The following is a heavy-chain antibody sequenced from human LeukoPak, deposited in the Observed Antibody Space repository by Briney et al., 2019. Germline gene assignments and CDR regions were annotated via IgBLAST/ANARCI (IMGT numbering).Heavy chain of an antibody. D-gene: IGHD3-22*01. CDR3: ARGRGYDSSGYYRYNDYYMAV. Sequence: SETLSLTCAVYGGSFSSYYWSWIRQPPGKGLEWIGEINHSGSTNYNPSPKSRVTISVDTSKNQFSLKLSSVTAADTAVYYCARGRGYDSSGYYRYNDYYMAVWGKGTTVTVSS. CDR2: INHSGST. CDR1: GGSFSSYY. J-gene: IGHJ6*03. V-gene: IGHV4-34*01.